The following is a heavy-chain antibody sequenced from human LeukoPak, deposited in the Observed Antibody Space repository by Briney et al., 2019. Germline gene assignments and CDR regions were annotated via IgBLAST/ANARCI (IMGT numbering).Heavy chain of an antibody. Sequence: GRSLRLSCAASGFTFSSYAMHWVRQAPGKGLEWVAVISYDGSNKYYADSVKGRFTISRDNSKNTLYLQMYSLRAEDTAVYYCARVRIAAAAPYYFDYWGQGTLVTVSS. CDR3: ARVRIAAAAPYYFDY. CDR2: ISYDGSNK. J-gene: IGHJ4*02. CDR1: GFTFSSYA. D-gene: IGHD6-13*01. V-gene: IGHV3-30*04.